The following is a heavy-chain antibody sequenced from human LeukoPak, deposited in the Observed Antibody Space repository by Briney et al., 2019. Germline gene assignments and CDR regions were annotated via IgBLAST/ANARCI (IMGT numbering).Heavy chain of an antibody. D-gene: IGHD6-6*01. CDR2: IRYDGSNK. Sequence: GGSLRLSCAASGFTFSSYGMHWVRQAPGKGLEWVAFIRYDGSNKYYADSVKGRFTISRDNSKNTLYQQMNSLRAEDTAVYYCAKVEYSSSSRVRFDYWGQGTLVTVSS. V-gene: IGHV3-30*02. J-gene: IGHJ4*02. CDR1: GFTFSSYG. CDR3: AKVEYSSSSRVRFDY.